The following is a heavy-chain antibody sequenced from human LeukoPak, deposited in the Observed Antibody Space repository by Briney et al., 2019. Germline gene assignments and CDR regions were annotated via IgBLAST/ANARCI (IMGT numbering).Heavy chain of an antibody. V-gene: IGHV3-30*04. Sequence: GGGPRHSCADPGFSFSRYVIHSVCQTPRKRLWWVAVISYDGNNNYYADSLKGRFTISRDNSKNTLYLQMNSLRAEDTAVYYCARERIAATGTGWFDPWGQGTLVTVSS. J-gene: IGHJ5*02. CDR1: GFSFSRYV. CDR3: ARERIAATGTGWFDP. CDR2: ISYDGNNN. D-gene: IGHD6-13*01.